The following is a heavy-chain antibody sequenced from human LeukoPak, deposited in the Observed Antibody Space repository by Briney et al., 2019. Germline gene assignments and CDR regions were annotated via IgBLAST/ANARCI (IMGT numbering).Heavy chain of an antibody. V-gene: IGHV1-2*04. CDR2: INPNSGGT. J-gene: IGHJ4*02. Sequence: ASVKVSCKASGGTFSSYAISWVRQAPGQGLEWMGWINPNSGGTNYAQKFQGWVTMTRDTSISTAYMELSRLRSDDTAVYYCARDSAAMGADYWGQGTLVTVSS. CDR3: ARDSAAMGADY. CDR1: GGTFSSYA. D-gene: IGHD2-2*01.